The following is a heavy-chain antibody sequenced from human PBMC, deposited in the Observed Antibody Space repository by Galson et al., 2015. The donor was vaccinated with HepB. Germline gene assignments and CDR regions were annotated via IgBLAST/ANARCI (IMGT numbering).Heavy chain of an antibody. V-gene: IGHV3-74*01. J-gene: IGHJ4*02. Sequence: SLRLSCAASGLTFSGYWMHWVRQGPGKGLVWVSRIISDGSSASYADSVKGRFTIPRDNARNTLYLQMNSLRAEDTAVYYCASGGDSYSLSYWGQGTLVAVSS. D-gene: IGHD2-21*02. CDR2: IISDGSSA. CDR1: GLTFSGYW. CDR3: ASGGDSYSLSY.